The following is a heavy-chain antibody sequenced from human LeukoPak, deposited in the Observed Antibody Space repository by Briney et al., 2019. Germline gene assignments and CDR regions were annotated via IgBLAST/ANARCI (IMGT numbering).Heavy chain of an antibody. D-gene: IGHD6-6*01. V-gene: IGHV3-23*01. CDR3: AKGGTRISSSSDY. J-gene: IGHJ4*02. Sequence: PGGSLRLSCAASGFTFSSYAMSWVRQAPGKGLEWVSAISGSGGSTYYADAVNGLFTISRDNSNTTLYLQMSSLRAEDTAVYYCAKGGTRISSSSDYWGQGTLVTVSS. CDR2: ISGSGGST. CDR1: GFTFSSYA.